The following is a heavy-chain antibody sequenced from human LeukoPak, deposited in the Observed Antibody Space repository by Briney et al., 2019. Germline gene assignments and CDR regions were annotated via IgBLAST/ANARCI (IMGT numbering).Heavy chain of an antibody. D-gene: IGHD4-11*01. CDR3: ARGTPYNP. V-gene: IGHV4-39*07. Sequence: PSETLSLTCTVSGASIDSGRYYWGWIRQPPRKGLEWIGSIHYSGTTYYNPSLKSRVTISIDTSNNQFSLKLSSVTAADTAVYYCARGTPYNPWGQGTLVTVSS. J-gene: IGHJ5*02. CDR1: GASIDSGRYY. CDR2: IHYSGTT.